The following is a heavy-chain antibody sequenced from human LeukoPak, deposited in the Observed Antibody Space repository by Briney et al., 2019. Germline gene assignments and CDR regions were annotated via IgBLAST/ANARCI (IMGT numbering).Heavy chain of an antibody. CDR1: GFTFGSYA. CDR3: ARGIAAAGFDY. D-gene: IGHD6-13*01. Sequence: GGSLRLSCAASGFTFGSYAMSWVRQAPGKGLEWVSDINGSGGSTYYTDSVKGRFTISRDNAKNSLYLQMNSLRAEDTAVYYCARGIAAAGFDYWGQGTLVTVSS. J-gene: IGHJ4*02. CDR2: INGSGGST. V-gene: IGHV3-23*01.